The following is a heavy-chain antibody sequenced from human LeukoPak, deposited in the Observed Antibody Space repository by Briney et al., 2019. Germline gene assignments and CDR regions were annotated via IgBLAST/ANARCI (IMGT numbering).Heavy chain of an antibody. CDR3: ARVYHPGLVVINNWFDS. CDR1: GGSISSSSYY. J-gene: IGHJ5*01. CDR2: VSYSGNT. D-gene: IGHD3/OR15-3a*01. V-gene: IGHV4-39*07. Sequence: TSETLSLTCTVSGGSISSSSYYWGWVRQPPGKGLEWIGSVSYSGNTYYTPSLKSRVTISLDTSKNQFSLRLSSVTAADTALYYCARVYHPGLVVINNWFDSWGQGILVTVSS.